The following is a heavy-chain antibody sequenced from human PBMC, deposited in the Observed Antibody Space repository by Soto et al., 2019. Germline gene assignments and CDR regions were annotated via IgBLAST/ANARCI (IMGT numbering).Heavy chain of an antibody. CDR3: ARMASFGSLNWFDP. Sequence: ASVKVSCKASGYTFTNNDVTWVRQATGQGLEWMGWMNPGSGDTGYAQKFQGRVTMTRNISIATAYMELSSLRSEDTAIYYCARMASFGSLNWFDPWGQGTLVTV. J-gene: IGHJ5*02. CDR2: MNPGSGDT. CDR1: GYTFTNND. V-gene: IGHV1-8*01. D-gene: IGHD5-18*01.